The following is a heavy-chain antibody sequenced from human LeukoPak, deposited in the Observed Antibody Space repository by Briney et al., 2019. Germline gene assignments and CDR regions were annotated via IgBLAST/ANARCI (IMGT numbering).Heavy chain of an antibody. V-gene: IGHV3-74*01. J-gene: IGHJ4*02. D-gene: IGHD5-18*01. Sequence: GGSLRLSCAASGFTFSSYWMHWVRQAPGKGLVWVSRINSDGSSTSYADSVKGRFTISRGNAKNTLYLQMNSLRAEDTAVYYCASGDTAMVRGFDYWGQGTLVTVSS. CDR3: ASGDTAMVRGFDY. CDR1: GFTFSSYW. CDR2: INSDGSST.